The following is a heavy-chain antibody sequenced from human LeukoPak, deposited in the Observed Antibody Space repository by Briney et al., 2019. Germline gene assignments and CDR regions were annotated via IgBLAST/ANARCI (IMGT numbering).Heavy chain of an antibody. V-gene: IGHV1-18*01. CDR1: GYTFSTYG. CDR2: ISAYRGNT. Sequence: ASVKVSCKASGYTFSTYGISWVRQAPGQGLEWMGWISAYRGNTYYAQKLQGRVTMTTDTSTSTAYMELRSLRSDDTAIYYCARDLYYYGSGSYYDVFDVWGQGTMVTVSS. J-gene: IGHJ3*01. CDR3: ARDLYYYGSGSYYDVFDV. D-gene: IGHD3-10*01.